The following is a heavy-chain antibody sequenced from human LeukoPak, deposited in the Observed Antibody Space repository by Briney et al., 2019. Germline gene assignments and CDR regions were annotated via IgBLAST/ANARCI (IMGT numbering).Heavy chain of an antibody. J-gene: IGHJ6*03. D-gene: IGHD1-26*01. CDR2: INPDGGNT. Sequence: ASVKVSCKASGYTFTNSYIHWVRQAPGQVLEWMGLINPDGGNTNYAQNFQGRVTITRDMSTRTVYMELSNLRSEDTAVYYCAAATGYYHYYMDVWGKGTTVTISS. CDR3: AAATGYYHYYMDV. V-gene: IGHV1-46*01. CDR1: GYTFTNSY.